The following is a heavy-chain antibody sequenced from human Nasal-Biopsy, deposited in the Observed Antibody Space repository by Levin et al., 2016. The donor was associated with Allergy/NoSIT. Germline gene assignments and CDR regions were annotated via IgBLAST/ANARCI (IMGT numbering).Heavy chain of an antibody. D-gene: IGHD6-25*01. V-gene: IGHV1-18*01. CDR2: ISTYSADT. J-gene: IGHJ3*01. CDR3: ARDRGYQPDTFDV. Sequence: ASVKVSCKASGYTFTTSGISWVRQAPGQGLEWMGWISTYSADTNYAQHLQGRVTMTTDTSTTSAYMEVRSLRSDDTAVYYCARDRGYQPDTFDVWGQGTVVTVSS. CDR1: GYTFTTSG.